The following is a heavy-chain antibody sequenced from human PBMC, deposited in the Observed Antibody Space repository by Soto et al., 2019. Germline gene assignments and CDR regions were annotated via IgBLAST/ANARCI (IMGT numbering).Heavy chain of an antibody. CDR1: GGTFSSYT. V-gene: IGHV1-69*02. Sequence: QVQLVQSGAEVKKPGSSVKVSCKASGGTFSSYTISWVRQAPGQGLEWMGRIIPILGIANYAQKFQGRVTITADKATSTACMELSSLGSDDPAVYYCAGGAAGGWGQGTLVTVSS. J-gene: IGHJ4*02. CDR3: AGGAAGG. D-gene: IGHD3-16*01. CDR2: IIPILGIA.